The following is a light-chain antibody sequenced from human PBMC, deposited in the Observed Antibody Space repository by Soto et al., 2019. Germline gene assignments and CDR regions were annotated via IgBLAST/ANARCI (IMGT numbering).Light chain of an antibody. CDR1: SSDVGGYKY. J-gene: IGLJ2*01. V-gene: IGLV2-14*01. CDR3: SSFTSSNTLV. CDR2: EVS. Sequence: QSALTQPASVSGSPGQSITISCTGTSSDVGGYKYVSWYPQHPGKAPKLMIYEVSNRPSGLSNRFSGTKSGNTASLTISGLQAEDEADYYCSSFTSSNTLVFGGGTKVTVL.